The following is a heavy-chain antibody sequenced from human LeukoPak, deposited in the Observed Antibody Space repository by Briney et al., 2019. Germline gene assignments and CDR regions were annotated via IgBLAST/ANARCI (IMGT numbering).Heavy chain of an antibody. V-gene: IGHV1-46*01. D-gene: IGHD3-3*01. CDR3: ARGPRNTYYDFWSGYTYYFDY. CDR1: GYTFTSYY. J-gene: IGHJ4*02. Sequence: VASVKVSCKASGYTFTSYYMHWVRQAPGQGLEWMGIINPSGGSTSYAQKFQGRVTMTRNTSISTAYMELSSLRSEDTAVYYCARGPRNTYYDFWSGYTYYFDYWGQGTLVTVSS. CDR2: INPSGGST.